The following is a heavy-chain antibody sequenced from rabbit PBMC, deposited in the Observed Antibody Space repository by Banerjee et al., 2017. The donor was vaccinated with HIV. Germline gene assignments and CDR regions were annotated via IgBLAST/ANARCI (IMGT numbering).Heavy chain of an antibody. J-gene: IGHJ4*01. CDR1: GFSFSSSYW. Sequence: QEQLEESGGDLVKPEGSLTLTCTASGFSFSSSYWICWVRPAPGKGLEWIACIYAGSSDNTYYASWAKGRFTISKTSSTTVTLQMTSLTAADTATYFCARGLTYTSSSSLDGCSYFILWGPGTLVTVS. D-gene: IGHD1-1*01. CDR2: IYAGSSDNT. CDR3: ARGLTYTSSSSLDGCSYFIL. V-gene: IGHV1S45*01.